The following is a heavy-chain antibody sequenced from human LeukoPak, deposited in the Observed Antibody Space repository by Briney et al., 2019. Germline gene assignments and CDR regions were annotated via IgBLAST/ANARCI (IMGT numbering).Heavy chain of an antibody. D-gene: IGHD5-12*01. J-gene: IGHJ6*02. V-gene: IGHV1-69*04. Sequence: ASVKVSCKASGGTFSSYAISWVRQAPGQGLEWMGRIIPIFGIANYAQKFQGRVTITADKSTSTAYMELSSLRSEDTAVYYCARDGRLRLNYYYYYGMDVWGQGTTVTVSS. CDR2: IIPIFGIA. CDR1: GGTFSSYA. CDR3: ARDGRLRLNYYYYYGMDV.